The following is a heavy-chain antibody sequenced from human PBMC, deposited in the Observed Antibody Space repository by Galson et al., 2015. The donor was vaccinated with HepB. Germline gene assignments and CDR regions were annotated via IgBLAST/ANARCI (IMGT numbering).Heavy chain of an antibody. Sequence: SLRLSCAASGFTFSSYWMHWVRQAPGKGLVWVSRINSDGSSTSYADSVKGRFTISRDNAKNTLYLQMNSLRAEDTAVYYCARGDIVVVPAANIWSGYHKPSYYYYGMDVWGQGTTVTVSS. CDR1: GFTFSSYW. J-gene: IGHJ6*02. CDR2: INSDGSST. CDR3: ARGDIVVVPAANIWSGYHKPSYYYYGMDV. V-gene: IGHV3-74*01. D-gene: IGHD2-2*01.